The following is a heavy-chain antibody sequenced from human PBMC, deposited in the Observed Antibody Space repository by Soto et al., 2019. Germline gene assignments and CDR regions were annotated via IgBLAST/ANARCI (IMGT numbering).Heavy chain of an antibody. J-gene: IGHJ4*02. D-gene: IGHD6-19*01. CDR2: INAGNGNT. CDR3: ARDSHGCDY. V-gene: IGHV1-3*01. CDR1: GYTFSEYV. Sequence: GASVQVSCTASGYTFSEYVMHCVRMAPGQRLERMGWINAGNGNTKYSQKFQDRVIITRETSASTAYMELSSLTSEDTAVYYCARDSHGCDYWGQGTLVTVP.